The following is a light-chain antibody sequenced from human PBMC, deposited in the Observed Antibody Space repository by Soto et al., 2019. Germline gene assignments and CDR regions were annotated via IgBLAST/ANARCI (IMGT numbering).Light chain of an antibody. V-gene: IGLV2-11*01. J-gene: IGLJ1*01. CDR1: SNNVGGYHC. Sequence: QSVLTQPRSVSASPGQSVTISCTGTSNNVGGYHCVSWYQHHPGKAPKVVIFDVNRRPSGVPHRFCRSKYDNTASLSICGLQAEDEADDYCCSYVGSYMYVLGTGTKV. CDR2: DVN. CDR3: CSYVGSYMYV.